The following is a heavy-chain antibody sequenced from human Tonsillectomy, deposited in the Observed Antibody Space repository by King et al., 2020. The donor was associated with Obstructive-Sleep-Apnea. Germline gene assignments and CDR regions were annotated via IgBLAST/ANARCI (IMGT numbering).Heavy chain of an antibody. CDR2: IYYSGST. V-gene: IGHV4-59*08. J-gene: IGHJ4*02. D-gene: IGHD5-24*01. Sequence: QLQESGPGLVKPSETLSLTCTVSGGSISSYYWSWIRQPPGKGLEWIGYIYYSGSTNYNPSLKSRVTISVDTSKNQFSLKLSSVTAADTAVYYCARHPSIGRWLQFAYFDYWGQGTLVTVSS. CDR1: GGSISSYY. CDR3: ARHPSIGRWLQFAYFDY.